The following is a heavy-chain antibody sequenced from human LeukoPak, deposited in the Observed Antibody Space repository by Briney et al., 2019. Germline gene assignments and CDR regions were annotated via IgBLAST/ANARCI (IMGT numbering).Heavy chain of an antibody. CDR1: GFTFSSYW. Sequence: GGSLRLSCAASGFTFSSYWMSWVRQAPGKGLEWVANIKQDGSEKYYVDSVKGRFTISRDNAKNSLYLQMNSLRAEDTAVYYCARVGGGIAVAVYHFDYWGQGTLVTVSS. V-gene: IGHV3-7*03. CDR2: IKQDGSEK. D-gene: IGHD6-19*01. J-gene: IGHJ4*02. CDR3: ARVGGGIAVAVYHFDY.